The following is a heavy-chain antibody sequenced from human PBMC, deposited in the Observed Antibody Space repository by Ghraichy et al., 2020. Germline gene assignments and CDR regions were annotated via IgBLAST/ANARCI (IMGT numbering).Heavy chain of an antibody. Sequence: GGSLRLSCAASGFTVSSNYMTWVRQTPGKGLEWVSVIHTGGDTYYADSVKGRFTISRDNSRNTVYLQMNSLRADDTAVYYCARAHEYGGNLYDSWGQGTLVTVSS. CDR3: ARAHEYGGNLYDS. J-gene: IGHJ4*02. V-gene: IGHV3-53*01. D-gene: IGHD4-23*01. CDR1: GFTVSSNY. CDR2: IHTGGDT.